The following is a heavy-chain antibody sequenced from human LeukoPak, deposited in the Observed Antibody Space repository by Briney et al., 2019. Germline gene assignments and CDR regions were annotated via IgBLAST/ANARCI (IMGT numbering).Heavy chain of an antibody. Sequence: ASVKVSCKASRATFSSYTISWVRQAPGQGLEWMGRIIPILGIANYAQKFQGRVTITADKSTSTAYMELSSLRSEDTAVYYCARDVLDDSSGYYSHYYYYMDVWGKGTTVTVSS. D-gene: IGHD3-22*01. J-gene: IGHJ6*03. CDR2: IIPILGIA. V-gene: IGHV1-69*04. CDR1: RATFSSYT. CDR3: ARDVLDDSSGYYSHYYYYMDV.